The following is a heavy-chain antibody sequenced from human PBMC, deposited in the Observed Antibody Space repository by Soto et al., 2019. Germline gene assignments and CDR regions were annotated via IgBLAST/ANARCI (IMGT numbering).Heavy chain of an antibody. D-gene: IGHD1-26*01. CDR2: ISYDGSNK. CDR1: GFTFMSYG. CDR3: AKGGVGSTSNAFDI. Sequence: PGGSLRLSCAASGFTFMSYGMHWVRQAPAKGLEWVAVISYDGSNKYYEDSVKGRFTISRDNSKNTLYLQMNSLRAEDTGVYYCAKGGVGSTSNAFDIWGQGTMVTVSS. V-gene: IGHV3-30*18. J-gene: IGHJ3*02.